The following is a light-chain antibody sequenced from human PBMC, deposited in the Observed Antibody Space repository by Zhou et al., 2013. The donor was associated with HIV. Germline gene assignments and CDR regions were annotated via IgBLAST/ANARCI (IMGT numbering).Light chain of an antibody. CDR1: QGIRND. J-gene: IGKJ1*01. CDR3: LQDCNYPRT. V-gene: IGKV1-6*01. CDR2: AAS. Sequence: AIQMTQSPSSLSASVGDRVTITCRASQGIRNDLGWYQQKPGKAPKLLIYAASSLQSGSHQGSAAVDLAQISLSPSAACSLKILLTYYCLQDCNYPRTFGRRDQGGN.